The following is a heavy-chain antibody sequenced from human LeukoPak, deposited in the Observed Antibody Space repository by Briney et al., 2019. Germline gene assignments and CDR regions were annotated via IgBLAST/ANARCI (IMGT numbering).Heavy chain of an antibody. CDR2: ISRDGGST. V-gene: IGHV3-43*02. J-gene: IGHJ2*01. D-gene: IGHD4-17*01. CDR1: GFTFDYYA. Sequence: GSLRLSCAASGFTFDYYAMHWVRQAPGKGLEWVSLISRDGGSTYYADSVKDRFTISRDNRKNSLYLQMNSLRTEDTALYYCAKKVRTVTKAGYFDLWGRGTLVTVSS. CDR3: AKKVRTVTKAGYFDL.